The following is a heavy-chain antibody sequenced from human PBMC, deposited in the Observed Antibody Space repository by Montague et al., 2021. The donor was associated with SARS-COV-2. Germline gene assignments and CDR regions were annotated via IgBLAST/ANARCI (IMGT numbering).Heavy chain of an antibody. V-gene: IGHV4-59*12. CDR3: ARDQGYNWNYYYYYGMDV. Sequence: SETLSLTCTVSGGSIGSYYWSWIRQPPGKGLEWIGYIYYSGSTNYNPSPKSRVTISVDTSKNQFSLKLSSVTAADTAVYYCARDQGYNWNYYYYYGMDVWGQGTTVTVSS. D-gene: IGHD1-20*01. J-gene: IGHJ6*02. CDR2: IYYSGST. CDR1: GGSIGSYY.